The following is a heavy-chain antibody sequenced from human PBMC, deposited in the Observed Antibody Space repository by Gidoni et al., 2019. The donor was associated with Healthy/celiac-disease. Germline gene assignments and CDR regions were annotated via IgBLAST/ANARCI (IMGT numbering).Heavy chain of an antibody. J-gene: IGHJ2*01. V-gene: IGHV3-49*03. CDR2: IRSKAYGGTT. Sequence: EVQLVESGGGLVQPGRSLRLSCTASGFTFGDYAMSWFRQAPGKGLEGVGFIRSKAYGGTTEYAASVKGRFTISRDDSKSIAYLQMNSLKTEDTAVYYCTRETGSYGWYFDLWGRGTLVTVSS. CDR1: GFTFGDYA. D-gene: IGHD1-26*01. CDR3: TRETGSYGWYFDL.